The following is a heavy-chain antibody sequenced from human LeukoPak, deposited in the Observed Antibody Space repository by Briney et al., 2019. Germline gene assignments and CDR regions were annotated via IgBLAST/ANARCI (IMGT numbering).Heavy chain of an antibody. CDR3: AREGSEGFLFDY. CDR2: TYFRSKWYN. D-gene: IGHD3-10*01. V-gene: IGHV6-1*01. Sequence: SQTLSLTCAISGDSVSSSSAAWSWIRQSPSRGLEWLGRTYFRSKWYNDYAVSVKSRITINPDTSKNQFSLQLNSMTPEDTAVYYCAREGSEGFLFDYWGQGTLVTVSS. CDR1: GDSVSSSSAA. J-gene: IGHJ4*02.